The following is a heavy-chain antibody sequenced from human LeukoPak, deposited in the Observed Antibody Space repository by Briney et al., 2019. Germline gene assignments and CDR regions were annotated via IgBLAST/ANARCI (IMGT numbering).Heavy chain of an antibody. CDR1: GYNFNTYW. J-gene: IGHJ6*02. D-gene: IGHD5-12*01. CDR3: TRPATTTYYYYYYGLDV. CDR2: IYPGDSDS. Sequence: GESLKISCKGSGYNFNTYWIAWVRQMPGKGLEWMGIIYPGDSDSRYSPSFQGQVTISADKSINTAYLQWSSLKASDTAMYYCTRPATTTYYYYYYGLDVWGQGTTVTVSS. V-gene: IGHV5-51*01.